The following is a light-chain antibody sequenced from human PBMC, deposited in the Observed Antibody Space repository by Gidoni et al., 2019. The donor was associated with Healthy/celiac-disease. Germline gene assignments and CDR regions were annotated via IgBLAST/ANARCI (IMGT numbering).Light chain of an antibody. V-gene: IGKV1D-13*01. J-gene: IGKJ5*01. CDR1: QGISSA. CDR3: QQFNNYPQIT. CDR2: DAS. Sequence: AIQLTQSPSSLSASVGDRVTITCRASQGISSALAWYQQKPGKAPKLLIYDASSVESGVPSRFSGSGSGTDFTLTISSLQPEDFATYYCQQFNNYPQITFGQGTRLEIK.